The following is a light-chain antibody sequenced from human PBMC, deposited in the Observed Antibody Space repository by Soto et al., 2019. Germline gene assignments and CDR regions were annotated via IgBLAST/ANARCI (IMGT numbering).Light chain of an antibody. CDR3: QQYNRYWP. J-gene: IGKJ1*01. Sequence: DIQMTQSPSTLSASVGDRVTITCRASQSISSWLAWYQQKPGKAPKLLIYKASSLESGVPSRFSGSGSGKELNLTISSLQPDDFATYYCQQYNRYWPCGQGTNVEIQ. CDR1: QSISSW. CDR2: KAS. V-gene: IGKV1-5*03.